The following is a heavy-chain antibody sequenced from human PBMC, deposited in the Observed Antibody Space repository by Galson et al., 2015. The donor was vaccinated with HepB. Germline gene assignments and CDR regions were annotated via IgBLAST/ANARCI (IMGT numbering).Heavy chain of an antibody. CDR2: ISSSSSYI. D-gene: IGHD2-2*01. J-gene: IGHJ4*02. CDR3: ARDAGYCSSTSCYVILDY. CDR1: GSTFSSYS. V-gene: IGHV3-21*01. Sequence: SLRLSCAASGSTFSSYSMNWVRQAPGKGLEWVSSISSSSSYIYYADSVKGRFTISRDNAKNSLYLQMNSLRAEDTAVYYCARDAGYCSSTSCYVILDYWGQGTLVTVSS.